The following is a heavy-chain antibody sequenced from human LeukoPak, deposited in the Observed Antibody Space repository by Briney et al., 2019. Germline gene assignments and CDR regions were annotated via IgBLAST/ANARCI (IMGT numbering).Heavy chain of an antibody. V-gene: IGHV3-30*04. CDR3: ARARIVGATTPPDY. J-gene: IGHJ4*02. Sequence: PGGSLRLSCAASGFTFSSYAMHWVRQAPGKGLEWVAVISYDGSNKYYADSVKGRFTISRDNSKNTLYLQMNSLRAEDTAVYYCARARIVGATTPPDYWGQGTLVTVSS. D-gene: IGHD1-26*01. CDR2: ISYDGSNK. CDR1: GFTFSSYA.